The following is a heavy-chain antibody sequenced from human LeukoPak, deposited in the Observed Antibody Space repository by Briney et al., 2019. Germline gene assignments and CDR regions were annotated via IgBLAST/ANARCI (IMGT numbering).Heavy chain of an antibody. J-gene: IGHJ4*02. CDR3: ARTAGYSYGPFEN. Sequence: PGGSLRLSCAASGFTFSAYAMHWVRQPPGQGLQYVSGIAGNGISSYLADSVKGRFTISRDNSKNTLYLHMASLRPEDMAFYYCARTAGYSYGPFENWGQGALVTVST. D-gene: IGHD5-18*01. CDR2: IAGNGISS. CDR1: GFTFSAYA. V-gene: IGHV3-64*02.